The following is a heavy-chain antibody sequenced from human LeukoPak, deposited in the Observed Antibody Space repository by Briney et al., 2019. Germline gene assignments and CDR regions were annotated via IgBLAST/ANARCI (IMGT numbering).Heavy chain of an antibody. CDR3: ARGGPYGGTSAFDY. J-gene: IGHJ4*02. CDR1: GFTFSDHY. CDR2: IRNKADSYTT. D-gene: IGHD4-23*01. V-gene: IGHV3-72*01. Sequence: GGSLRPFCAASGFTFSDHYMDWVRQAPGKGLEWLGRIRNKADSYTTEYAASVKGRFTISRDGSSDFMYLQMNSLKTEDTAVYYCARGGPYGGTSAFDYWGQGTLVTVSS.